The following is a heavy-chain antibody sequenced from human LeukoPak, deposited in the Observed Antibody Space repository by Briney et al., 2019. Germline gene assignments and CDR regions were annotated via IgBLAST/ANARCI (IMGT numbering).Heavy chain of an antibody. Sequence: SETLSLTCTVSGGSISSSNYYWGWIRQPPGKGLEWIGTIYYSGTTYYNPSLESRVTISEDTSKNQFSLTLRSVTAADTAVYYCARQISDYYYYYMDVWGKGTTVTISS. CDR3: ARQISDYYYYYMDV. CDR1: GGSISSSNYY. V-gene: IGHV4-39*01. CDR2: IYYSGTT. D-gene: IGHD3-10*01. J-gene: IGHJ6*03.